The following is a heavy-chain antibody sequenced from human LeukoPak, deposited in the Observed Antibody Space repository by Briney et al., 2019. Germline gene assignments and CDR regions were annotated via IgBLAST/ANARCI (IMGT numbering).Heavy chain of an antibody. V-gene: IGHV3-33*01. CDR3: ARGFNYYGSGRPYYYYYDMDV. J-gene: IGHJ6*02. CDR1: GFTFSSYG. Sequence: GRSLRLSCAASGFTFSSYGMHWVRQAPGKGLEWVAVIWYDGSNKYYADSVKGRFTISRDNSKNTLYLQMNSLRAEDTAVYYCARGFNYYGSGRPYYYYYDMDVWGQGATVTVSS. CDR2: IWYDGSNK. D-gene: IGHD3-10*01.